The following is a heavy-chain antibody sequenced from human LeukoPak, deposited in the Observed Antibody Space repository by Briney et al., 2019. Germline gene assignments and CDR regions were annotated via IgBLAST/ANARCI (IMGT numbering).Heavy chain of an antibody. V-gene: IGHV3-21*01. CDR1: GFTFSSYS. CDR3: ARVAAAGSYYFDY. Sequence: GGSLRLSCAASGFTFSSYSMNWVRQAPGKGLEWVSSISSSSSYIYYADSVKGRFTISRDNAKNSLYLQMNSLRAEDTAVYYCARVAAAGSYYFDYWGQGTLVTVSS. CDR2: ISSSSSYI. J-gene: IGHJ4*02. D-gene: IGHD6-13*01.